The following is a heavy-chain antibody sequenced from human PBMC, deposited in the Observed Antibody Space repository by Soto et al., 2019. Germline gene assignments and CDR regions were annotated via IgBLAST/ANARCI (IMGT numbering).Heavy chain of an antibody. CDR2: IYYRGST. CDR3: AREGETHDYRQNYYYYMDV. D-gene: IGHD4-4*01. J-gene: IGHJ6*03. Sequence: SETLSLTCTVSGGSISSYYWSWIRQPPGKGLEWIGYIYYRGSTNYNPSLKSRVTISVDTSKNQFSRKLGSVTAADTAVYYCAREGETHDYRQNYYYYMDVWGKGTTVTVSS. V-gene: IGHV4-59*01. CDR1: GGSISSYY.